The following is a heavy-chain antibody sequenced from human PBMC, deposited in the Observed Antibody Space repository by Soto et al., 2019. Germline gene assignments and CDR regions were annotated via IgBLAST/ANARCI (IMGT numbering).Heavy chain of an antibody. J-gene: IGHJ5*02. D-gene: IGHD6-6*01. CDR2: INPSGGST. Sequence: GASVKVSCKASGYTFTSYYMHWVRQAPGQGLEWMGIINPSGGSTSYAQKFQGRVTMTRDTSTSTVYMELSSLRSEDTAVYYCARDRRIAALARARGNWFDNWGQGTLVTVSS. CDR1: GYTFTSYY. CDR3: ARDRRIAALARARGNWFDN. V-gene: IGHV1-46*01.